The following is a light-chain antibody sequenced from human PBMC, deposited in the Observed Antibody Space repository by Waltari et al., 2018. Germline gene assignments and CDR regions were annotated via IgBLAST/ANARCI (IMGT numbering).Light chain of an antibody. CDR2: AAS. CDR1: QGFSSN. V-gene: IGKV1-9*01. CDR3: QQLYSYPLT. J-gene: IGKJ4*01. Sequence: IQLTQSPSSLSASVGDRVTITCRASQGFSSNLAWFQQRPGKAPKLLIYAASTLQSGVPSRFSGSGSGTDFTLTSTSLQPEDFATYYCQQLYSYPLTFGGGTKVEIK.